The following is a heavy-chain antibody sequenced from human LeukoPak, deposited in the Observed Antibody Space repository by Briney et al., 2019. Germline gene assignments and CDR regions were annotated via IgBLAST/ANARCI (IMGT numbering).Heavy chain of an antibody. Sequence: GGSLRLSCAASGFSFGGYAMAWVRQAPGKGLEGISSISGSGATANYADSVRGRFIISRDNSANRLDLQMNSLRVEDAAVYYRAKDRAGYNVKGSDSWGQGTLVTVSS. J-gene: IGHJ4*02. D-gene: IGHD5-24*01. CDR3: AKDRAGYNVKGSDS. CDR1: GFSFGGYA. CDR2: ISGSGATA. V-gene: IGHV3-23*01.